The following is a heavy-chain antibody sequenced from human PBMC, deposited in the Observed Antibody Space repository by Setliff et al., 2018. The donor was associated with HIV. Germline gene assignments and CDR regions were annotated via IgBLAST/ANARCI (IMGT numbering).Heavy chain of an antibody. Sequence: SETLSLTCAVYGGSFSGYYWSWIRQPPGKGLEWIGEINHSGSTNYNPSLKSRVTISVDTSKNRFSLKLSSVTAADTAVYYCAREQPYYNFWSGYYSNWFDPWGQGTLVTVS. CDR2: INHSGST. D-gene: IGHD3-3*01. V-gene: IGHV4-34*01. J-gene: IGHJ5*02. CDR1: GGSFSGYY. CDR3: AREQPYYNFWSGYYSNWFDP.